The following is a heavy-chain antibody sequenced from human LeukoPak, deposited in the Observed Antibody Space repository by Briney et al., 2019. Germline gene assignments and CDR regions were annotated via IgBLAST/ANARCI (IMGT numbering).Heavy chain of an antibody. CDR2: ISSNGGST. Sequence: PGGSLRLSCAASGFTFSSYAMHWVRQAPGKGLEYVSAISSNGGSTYYANSVKGRFTISRDNSKNTLYLQMGSLRAEDMAVYYCARGPLYLAARHEGVDYWGQGTLVTVSS. D-gene: IGHD6-6*01. CDR1: GFTFSSYA. J-gene: IGHJ4*02. CDR3: ARGPLYLAARHEGVDY. V-gene: IGHV3-64*01.